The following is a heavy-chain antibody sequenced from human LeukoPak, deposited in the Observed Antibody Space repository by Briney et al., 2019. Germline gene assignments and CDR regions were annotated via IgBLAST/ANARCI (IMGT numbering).Heavy chain of an antibody. D-gene: IGHD1-26*01. V-gene: IGHV3-53*01. CDR3: ARSLEHSGSYSLDY. Sequence: PGGSLRLSCAASGFTVSSNYMSWVRQAPGKGLEWVSVIYSGGSTYYADSVKGRFTISRDNSKNTLYLQMNSLRAEDTAVYYCARSLEHSGSYSLDYWGQGTLVTVSS. CDR1: GFTVSSNY. J-gene: IGHJ4*02. CDR2: IYSGGST.